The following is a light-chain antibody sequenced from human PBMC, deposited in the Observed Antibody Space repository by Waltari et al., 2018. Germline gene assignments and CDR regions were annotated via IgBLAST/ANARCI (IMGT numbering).Light chain of an antibody. V-gene: IGKV1-39*01. Sequence: IQMTQSPSSLSASVGDRVTITCRASQTITTYLNWYQQKPGKAPTLLIYSTSTVQSGGPSRFSGSGSGTDFTLTITTLQPEDSATYYCQQSYNTPFTFGPGTKVRIK. CDR2: STS. J-gene: IGKJ3*01. CDR1: QTITTY. CDR3: QQSYNTPFT.